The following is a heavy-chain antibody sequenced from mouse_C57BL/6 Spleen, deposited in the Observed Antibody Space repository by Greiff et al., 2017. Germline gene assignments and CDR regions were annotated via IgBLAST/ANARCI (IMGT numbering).Heavy chain of an antibody. CDR3: ARGCGSSYDAMDY. CDR2: INPNNGGT. Sequence: EVQLQQSGPELVKPGASVKISCKASGYTFTDYYMNWVKQSHGKSLEWIGDINPNNGGTSYNQKFKGKATLTVDKSSSTAYMELRSLTSEDSAVYYCARGCGSSYDAMDYWGQGTSVTVSS. J-gene: IGHJ4*01. CDR1: GYTFTDYY. V-gene: IGHV1-26*01. D-gene: IGHD1-1*01.